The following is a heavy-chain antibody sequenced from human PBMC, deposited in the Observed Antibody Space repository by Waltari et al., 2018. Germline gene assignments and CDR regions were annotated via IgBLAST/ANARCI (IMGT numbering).Heavy chain of an antibody. CDR1: GGSISSHY. D-gene: IGHD6-13*01. V-gene: IGHV4-59*11. J-gene: IGHJ4*02. CDR2: IYYSGST. Sequence: QVQLQESGPGLVKPSETLSLTCTVSGGSISSHYWSWIRQPPGKGLEWIGYIYYSGSTNYNPSLKSRVTISVDTSKNQFSLKLSSVTAADTAVYYCASLSNSSWTFDYWGQGTLVTVSS. CDR3: ASLSNSSWTFDY.